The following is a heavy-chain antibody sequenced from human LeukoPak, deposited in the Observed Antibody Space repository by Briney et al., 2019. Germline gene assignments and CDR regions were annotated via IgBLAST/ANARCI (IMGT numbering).Heavy chain of an antibody. CDR2: ISGSGGST. Sequence: RPGGSLRLSCAASGFTFSSYAMSWVRHAPGKGLEWVSAISGSGGSTYYADSVKGRFTISRDNSKNTLYLQMNSLRAEDTAVYYCARSAGWAAAGSFDYWGQGTLVTVSS. CDR3: ARSAGWAAAGSFDY. CDR1: GFTFSSYA. J-gene: IGHJ4*02. D-gene: IGHD6-13*01. V-gene: IGHV3-23*01.